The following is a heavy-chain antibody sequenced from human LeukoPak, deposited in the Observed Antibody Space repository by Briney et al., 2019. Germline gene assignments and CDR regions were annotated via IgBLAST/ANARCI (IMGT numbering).Heavy chain of an antibody. D-gene: IGHD5-18*01. CDR3: AGRNSHGYRNFGHYFDY. CDR2: IYYSGST. CDR1: GGSVSSGSYY. V-gene: IGHV4-61*01. Sequence: SETLSLTCTVSGGSVSSGSYYWSWIRQPPGKGLEWIGYIYYSGSTNYNPSLKSRVTISVDTSKNQFSLKLSSVTAADTAVYYCAGRNSHGYRNFGHYFDYWGQGTLVTVSS. J-gene: IGHJ4*02.